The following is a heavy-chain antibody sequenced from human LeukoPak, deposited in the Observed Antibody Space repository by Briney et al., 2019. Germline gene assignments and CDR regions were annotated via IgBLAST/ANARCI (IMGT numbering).Heavy chain of an antibody. CDR3: ARDLDYGDYYYYYMDV. Sequence: SETLSLTCTVSGGSISSYYWSWIRQPAGKGLEWIGRIYTSGSTNYNPSLKSRVTMSVDTSKNQFSLKLSPVTAADTAVYYCARDLDYGDYYYYYMDVWGKGTTVTVSS. D-gene: IGHD4-17*01. CDR2: IYTSGST. J-gene: IGHJ6*03. V-gene: IGHV4-4*07. CDR1: GGSISSYY.